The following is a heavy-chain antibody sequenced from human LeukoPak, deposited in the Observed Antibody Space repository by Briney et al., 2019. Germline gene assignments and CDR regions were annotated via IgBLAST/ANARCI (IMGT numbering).Heavy chain of an antibody. V-gene: IGHV1-2*02. CDR2: INPNSGDT. Sequence: ASVKVSSKASGYRFTAYYMQWVRQAPGQGLEWMGWINPNSGDTNYAQKFQGRVTMTRDTSISTAYMELRSLGSDDTAVYYCARDYYYGSATYHPTFDCWGQGTLVTVSS. CDR1: GYRFTAYY. CDR3: ARDYYYGSATYHPTFDC. J-gene: IGHJ4*02. D-gene: IGHD3-10*01.